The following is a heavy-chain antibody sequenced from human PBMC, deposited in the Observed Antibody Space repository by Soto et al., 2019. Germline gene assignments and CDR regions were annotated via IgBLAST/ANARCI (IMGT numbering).Heavy chain of an antibody. D-gene: IGHD2-15*01. V-gene: IGHV4-4*07. CDR3: ARDCSGGACYPASFDY. Sequence: PSETLSLTFSVSSGSIITYHWSWIRQPAGKGLEWIGRIYYTGSTDYNPSLKSRVTMSVDTSKNQFSLKVSSVTAADTAVYYCARDCSGGACYPASFDYWGQGTLVTVSS. CDR2: IYYTGST. J-gene: IGHJ4*02. CDR1: SGSIITYH.